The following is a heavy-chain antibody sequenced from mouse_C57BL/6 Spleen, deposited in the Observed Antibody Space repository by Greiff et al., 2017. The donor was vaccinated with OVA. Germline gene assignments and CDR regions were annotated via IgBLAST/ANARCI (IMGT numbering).Heavy chain of an antibody. CDR1: GYTFTSYW. Sequence: QVQLKQSGAELVMPGASVKLSCKASGYTFTSYWMHWVKQRPGQGLEWIGEIDPSDSYTNYNQKFKGKSTLTVDKSSSTAYMQLSSLTSEDSAVYYCARGSSYEGGAMDDWGQGTSVTVSS. CDR2: IDPSDSYT. CDR3: ARGSSYEGGAMDD. V-gene: IGHV1-69*01. J-gene: IGHJ4*01. D-gene: IGHD1-1*01.